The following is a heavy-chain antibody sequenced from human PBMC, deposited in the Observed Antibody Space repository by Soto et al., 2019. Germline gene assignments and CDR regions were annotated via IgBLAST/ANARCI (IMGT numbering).Heavy chain of an antibody. Sequence: GGSLRLSCAASGFTFDDYAMHWVRQAPGKGLEWVSGISWNSGSIGYADSVKGRFTISRDNAKNSLYLQMNSLRAEDTALYYCAKDSRVFGYYYYYMDVWGKGTTVTVSS. CDR3: AKDSRVFGYYYYYMDV. CDR1: GFTFDDYA. CDR2: ISWNSGSI. D-gene: IGHD3-3*01. V-gene: IGHV3-9*01. J-gene: IGHJ6*03.